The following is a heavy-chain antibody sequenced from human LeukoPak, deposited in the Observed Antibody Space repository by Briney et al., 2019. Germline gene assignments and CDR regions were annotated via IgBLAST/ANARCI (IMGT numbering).Heavy chain of an antibody. V-gene: IGHV4-39*07. CDR3: ARDFRARRGYCSGGSCYYFDY. CDR2: IYYSGST. J-gene: IGHJ4*02. Sequence: SETLSLTCTVSGGSISSSSYYWGWIRQPPGKGLEWIGSIYYSGSTYYNPSLKSRVTISVDTSKNQFSLKLSSVTAADTAVYYCARDFRARRGYCSGGSCYYFDYWGQGTLVTVSS. CDR1: GGSISSSSYY. D-gene: IGHD2-15*01.